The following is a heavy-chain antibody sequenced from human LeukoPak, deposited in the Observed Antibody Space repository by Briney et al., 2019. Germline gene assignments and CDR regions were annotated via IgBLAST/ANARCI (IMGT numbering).Heavy chain of an antibody. Sequence: PGGSLRLSCAVSGFTLSNYGMHWARQAPGRGLEWVAVIWYDGTNKYYADSVRGRFTISRDNSKNTLYLQMNSLRAEDTAVYYCARGTPLSGSYSYYFDYWGQGTLVTVSS. CDR3: ARGTPLSGSYSYYFDY. CDR1: GFTLSNYG. V-gene: IGHV3-33*01. D-gene: IGHD1-26*01. CDR2: IWYDGTNK. J-gene: IGHJ4*02.